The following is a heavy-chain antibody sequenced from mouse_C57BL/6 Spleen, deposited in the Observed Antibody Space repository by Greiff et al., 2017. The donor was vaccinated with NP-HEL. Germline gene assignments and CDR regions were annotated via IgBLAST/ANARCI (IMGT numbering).Heavy chain of an antibody. D-gene: IGHD2-5*01. J-gene: IGHJ4*01. CDR3: ARKIVTTLYAMDY. CDR2: IWSGGST. V-gene: IGHV2-2*01. CDR1: GFSLTSYG. Sequence: VKLMESGPGLVQPSQSLSITCTVSGFSLTSYGVHWVRQSPGKGLEWLGVIWSGGSTDYNAAFISRLSISKDNSKSQVFFKMNSLQADDTAIYYCARKIVTTLYAMDYWGQGTSVTVSS.